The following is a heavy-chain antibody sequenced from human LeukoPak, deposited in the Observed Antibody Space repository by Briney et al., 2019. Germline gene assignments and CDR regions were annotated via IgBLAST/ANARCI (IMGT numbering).Heavy chain of an antibody. J-gene: IGHJ4*02. D-gene: IGHD3-16*02. CDR3: ARAGGSYRRSWYFDY. CDR2: IYYSGST. V-gene: IGHV4-39*07. CDR1: GGSISSSSYY. Sequence: ASETLSLTCTVSGGSISSSSYYWGWIRQPPGKGLEWIGSIYYSGSTYYNPSLKSRVTISVDTSKNQFSLKLSSVTAADTAVYYCARAGGSYRRSWYFDYWGQGTLVTVSS.